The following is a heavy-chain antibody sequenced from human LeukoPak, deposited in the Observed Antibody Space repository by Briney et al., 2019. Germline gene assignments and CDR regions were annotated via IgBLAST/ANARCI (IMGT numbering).Heavy chain of an antibody. J-gene: IGHJ4*02. CDR3: ARDPTNTSGYRVYHDY. V-gene: IGHV1-18*01. Sequence: GASVKVSCKASGYTFNKYGISWMRQAPGQGLEWMGWISCYNGDTRYTQKFKGRVTMTTDTSTSTVHMELGSLRSDDTAVYYCARDPTNTSGYRVYHDYWGQGALVTVSS. CDR1: GYTFNKYG. CDR2: ISCYNGDT. D-gene: IGHD5/OR15-5a*01.